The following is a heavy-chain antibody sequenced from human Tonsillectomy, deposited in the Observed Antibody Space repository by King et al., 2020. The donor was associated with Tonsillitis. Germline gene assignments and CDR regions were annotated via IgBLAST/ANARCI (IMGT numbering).Heavy chain of an antibody. D-gene: IGHD3-3*01. J-gene: IGHJ4*02. CDR3: AREGIGRYYDFWSGSDY. CDR2: MSTYNGKT. CDR1: GYPFTSYA. V-gene: IGHV1-18*01. Sequence: QLVQSGAEVKKPGASVTVSCKTSGYPFTSYAISWVRQAPGQGLEWVGWMSTYNGKTNYAQKFQGRVTMTADTSTYTAFLDLRSLRSDDTAVYYCAREGIGRYYDFWSGSDYWGQGTLVTVSS.